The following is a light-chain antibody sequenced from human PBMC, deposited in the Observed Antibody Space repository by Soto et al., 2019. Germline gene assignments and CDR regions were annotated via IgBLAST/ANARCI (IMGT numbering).Light chain of an antibody. CDR1: QDISSY. CDR2: AAY. V-gene: IGKV1-9*01. Sequence: IQLTQSPSALAASVGDTDTTTCAASQDISSYLGWYRQKPGKAPKLLIYAAYTLQRGVPARFSGSGSGTDFTLTISSLQPEDFAPYYCQQLNTYPSPFGGGTNVEIK. J-gene: IGKJ4*01. CDR3: QQLNTYPSP.